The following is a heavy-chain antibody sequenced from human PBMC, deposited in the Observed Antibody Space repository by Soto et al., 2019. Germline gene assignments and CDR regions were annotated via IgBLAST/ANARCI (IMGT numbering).Heavy chain of an antibody. CDR2: INTNTGNP. CDR3: ARDYPLAARPGYYYYYYGMDV. Sequence: ASVKVSCKASGYTFTSYAMNWVRQAPGQGLEWMGWINTNTGNPTYAQGFTGRFVFSLDTSVSTAYLQICSLKAEDTAVYYCARDYPLAARPGYYYYYYGMDVWGQGTTVTVSS. J-gene: IGHJ6*02. D-gene: IGHD6-6*01. V-gene: IGHV7-4-1*01. CDR1: GYTFTSYA.